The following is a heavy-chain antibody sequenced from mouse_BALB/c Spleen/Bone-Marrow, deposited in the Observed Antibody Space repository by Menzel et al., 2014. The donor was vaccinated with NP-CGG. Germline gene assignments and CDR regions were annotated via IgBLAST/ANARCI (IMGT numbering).Heavy chain of an antibody. V-gene: IGHV1-80*01. Sequence: VQLQQSGAELVRPGSSVKISCKASGYTFTNFWMNWVKQRPGQGLEWIGQIHPGDGDTNNNGKFKGKATLTTDKSSSTAYMQLSSLSSEDSAVYFCARVYYGNLDYWGQGTTLTVS. CDR2: IHPGDGDT. CDR3: ARVYYGNLDY. D-gene: IGHD2-1*01. CDR1: GYTFTNFW. J-gene: IGHJ2*01.